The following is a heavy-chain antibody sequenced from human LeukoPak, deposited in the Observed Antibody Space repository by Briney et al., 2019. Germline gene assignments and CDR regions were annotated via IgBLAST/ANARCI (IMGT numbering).Heavy chain of an antibody. CDR3: ARGRPHYYDSSGYLGY. CDR2: IIPIFGTA. J-gene: IGHJ4*02. V-gene: IGHV1-69*05. CDR1: GGTFSSYA. D-gene: IGHD3-22*01. Sequence: SVKVSCKASGGTFSSYAISWMRQAPGQGLEWMGGIIPIFGTANYAQKFQGRVTITTDESTSTAYMELSSLRSEDTAVYYCARGRPHYYDSSGYLGYWGQGTLVTVSS.